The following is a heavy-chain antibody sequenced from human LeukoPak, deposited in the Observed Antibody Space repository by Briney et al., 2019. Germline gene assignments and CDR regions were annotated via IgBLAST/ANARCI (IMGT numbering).Heavy chain of an antibody. V-gene: IGHV3-66*01. CDR2: IYSGGST. Sequence: PGGSLRLSCAASGFTVSSNYMSWVRQAPGKGLEWVSVIYSGGSTYYADSVKGRFTISRDNSKNTLHLQMNSLRAEDTAVYYCARGSGYDYDWNYFDYWGQGTLVTVSS. D-gene: IGHD3-16*01. J-gene: IGHJ4*02. CDR1: GFTVSSNY. CDR3: ARGSGYDYDWNYFDY.